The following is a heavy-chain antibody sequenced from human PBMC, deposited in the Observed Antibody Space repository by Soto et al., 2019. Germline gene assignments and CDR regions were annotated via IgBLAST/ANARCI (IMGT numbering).Heavy chain of an antibody. Sequence: GGSLRLSCAASGFTFSSYAMHWVRQAPGKGLEYVSAISSNGGSTYYANSVKGRFTISRDNSKNTLYLQMGSLRAEDMAVYYCAREALWFGEDNWFDPWGQGTLVTVSS. D-gene: IGHD3-10*01. CDR3: AREALWFGEDNWFDP. V-gene: IGHV3-64*01. J-gene: IGHJ5*02. CDR2: ISSNGGST. CDR1: GFTFSSYA.